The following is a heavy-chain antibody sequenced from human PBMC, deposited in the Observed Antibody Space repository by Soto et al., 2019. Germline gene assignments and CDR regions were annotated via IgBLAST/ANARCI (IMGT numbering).Heavy chain of an antibody. CDR2: ISSSSSYI. J-gene: IGHJ4*02. CDR3: ASSRGNKSRYFDWPSPFDY. CDR1: GFTFSSYS. V-gene: IGHV3-21*01. D-gene: IGHD3-9*01. Sequence: EVQLVESGGGLVKPGGSLRLSCAASGFTFSSYSMNWVRQAPGKGLEWVSSISSSSSYIYYADSVKGRFTISRDNAKKSLYLQMNSLRAEDTAVYYCASSRGNKSRYFDWPSPFDYWGQGTLVTVSS.